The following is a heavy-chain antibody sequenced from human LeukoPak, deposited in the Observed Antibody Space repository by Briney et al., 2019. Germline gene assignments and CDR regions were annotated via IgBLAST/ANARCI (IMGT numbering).Heavy chain of an antibody. Sequence: SETLSLTCTVSGYSISSGYYWGWIRQPPGKGLQWIGTIYHSGSTFYNPSLKSRVTISVDTSKNQFSLRLTSVIAADTAVYYCARGQARLAWFDPWGQGTLVTVSS. CDR2: IYHSGST. J-gene: IGHJ5*02. V-gene: IGHV4-38-2*02. CDR3: ARGQARLAWFDP. D-gene: IGHD6-19*01. CDR1: GYSISSGYY.